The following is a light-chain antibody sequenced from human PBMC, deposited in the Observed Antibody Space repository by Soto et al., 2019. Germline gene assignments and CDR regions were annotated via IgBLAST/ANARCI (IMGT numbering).Light chain of an antibody. CDR1: QSVLFTSNNKNY. J-gene: IGKJ1*01. V-gene: IGKV4-1*01. Sequence: DIVMTQSPDSLAVSLGERATINCKSSQSVLFTSNNKNYLAWYQQKPGQPPKLLIYWASTRESGVPDRFSGGGSGTDFTLTIGSLQAEDVAVYYCQQYYSASPSWTFGQGTKVEIK. CDR3: QQYYSASPSWT. CDR2: WAS.